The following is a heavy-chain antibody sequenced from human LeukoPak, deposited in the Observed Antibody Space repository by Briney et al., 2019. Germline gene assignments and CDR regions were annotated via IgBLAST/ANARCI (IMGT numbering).Heavy chain of an antibody. D-gene: IGHD2-2*01. CDR2: IIPIFGTA. CDR3: ASNTLPAAITYYYYYYMDV. Sequence: GASVKVSCKASGGTFSSYAISWVRQAPGQGLEWMGGIIPIFGTANYAQKFQGRVTITADESTSTAYMELSSLRSKDTAVYYRASNTLPAAITYYYYYYMDVWGKGTTVTVSS. V-gene: IGHV1-69*13. CDR1: GGTFSSYA. J-gene: IGHJ6*03.